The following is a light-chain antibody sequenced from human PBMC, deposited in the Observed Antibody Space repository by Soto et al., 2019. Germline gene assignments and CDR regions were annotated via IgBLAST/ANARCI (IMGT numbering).Light chain of an antibody. V-gene: IGLV1-51*02. J-gene: IGLJ7*01. Sequence: QSVLTQPPSVSAAPGQKVTISCSGSSSNIGNNYVSWYQQLPGTAPKLLIYENNKRPSGIPDRFSGSKSGTSATLDITGLQTGDEADYYCGTWDSSLSAGGVFGGGTQLTVL. CDR1: SSNIGNNY. CDR3: GTWDSSLSAGGV. CDR2: ENN.